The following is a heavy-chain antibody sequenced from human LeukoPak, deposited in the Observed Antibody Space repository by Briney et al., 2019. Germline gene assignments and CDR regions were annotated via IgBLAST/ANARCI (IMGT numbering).Heavy chain of an antibody. CDR1: GFIFSGSA. CDR3: AELGITMIGGV. J-gene: IGHJ6*04. V-gene: IGHV3-73*01. D-gene: IGHD3-10*02. CDR2: IRGKTNNYAT. Sequence: GGSLRLSCAASGFIFSGSAIHWVRQASGKGLEWVGRIRGKTNNYATSYPASVKGRFTISRDDSKNTAYLQMNSLRAEDTAVYYCAELGITMIGGVWGKGTTVTISS.